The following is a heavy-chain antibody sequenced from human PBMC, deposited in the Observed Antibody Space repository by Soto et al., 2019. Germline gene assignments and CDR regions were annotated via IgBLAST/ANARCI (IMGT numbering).Heavy chain of an antibody. CDR1: GYTFTNYG. D-gene: IGHD1-1*01. CDR3: ARTLPNRQLFDS. V-gene: IGHV1-18*01. J-gene: IGHJ4*02. CDR2: INTYNGNT. Sequence: ASVKVSCKASGYTFTNYGISWVRQAPGQGLEWMGWINTYNGNTNHAQKLQGRVTMTTDTSTSTAYMELRSLRSDDTAVYYCARTLPNRQLFDSWSQGTLVTVSS.